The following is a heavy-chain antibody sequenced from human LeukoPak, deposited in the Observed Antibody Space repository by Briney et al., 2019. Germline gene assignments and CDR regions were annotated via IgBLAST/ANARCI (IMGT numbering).Heavy chain of an antibody. D-gene: IGHD1-7*01. CDR3: ARHDWSYPYFDY. V-gene: IGHV4-61*02. CDR1: GGSISSGSYY. J-gene: IGHJ4*02. Sequence: SETLSLTCTVSGGSISSGSYYWSWIRQPAGKGLEWIGRIYTSGSTNYNPSLKSRVTISVDTSKNQFSLKLSSVTAADTAVYYCARHDWSYPYFDYWGQGILVTVSS. CDR2: IYTSGST.